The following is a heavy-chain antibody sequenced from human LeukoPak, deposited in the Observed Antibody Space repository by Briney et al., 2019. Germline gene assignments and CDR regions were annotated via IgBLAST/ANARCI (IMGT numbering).Heavy chain of an antibody. Sequence: GSSVKLSCKASGNTFTTYYIHWVRPAPGQGLEWMGWINPNSGGTNYAQKFQGRVTMTRDTSISTAYMELSRLRYDDTAVYYCARTRSTSSYYYDSSGKRMDAFDIWGQGTMVTVSS. CDR3: ARTRSTSSYYYDSSGKRMDAFDI. V-gene: IGHV1-2*02. CDR1: GNTFTTYY. J-gene: IGHJ3*02. CDR2: INPNSGGT. D-gene: IGHD3-22*01.